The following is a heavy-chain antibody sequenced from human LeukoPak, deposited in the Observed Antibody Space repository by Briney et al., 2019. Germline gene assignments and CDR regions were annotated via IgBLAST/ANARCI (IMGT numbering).Heavy chain of an antibody. J-gene: IGHJ4*02. D-gene: IGHD5-12*01. CDR3: AREDYSGYDFYDY. V-gene: IGHV3-30*03. CDR2: ISCDETNK. Sequence: PGGSLRLSCAASGFNISNYDMHWVRQAPGKGLEWVAVISCDETNKKYADSVKGRFTVSRDNAKNTLYLQMNSLRVEDTAVYYCAREDYSGYDFYDYWGQGSLVTVSS. CDR1: GFNISNYD.